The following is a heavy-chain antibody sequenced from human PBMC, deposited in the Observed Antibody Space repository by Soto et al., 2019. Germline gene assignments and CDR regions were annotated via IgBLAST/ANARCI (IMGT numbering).Heavy chain of an antibody. V-gene: IGHV4-30-2*01. Sequence: SETLSLTCAVSGGSISSGGYSWSWIRQPPGKGLEWIGYIYHSGSTYYNPSLKSRVTISVDRSKNQFSLKLSSVTAADTAVYYCARGGYGDYVHNYFDYWGQGTLVTVSS. D-gene: IGHD4-17*01. J-gene: IGHJ4*02. CDR1: GGSISSGGYS. CDR3: ARGGYGDYVHNYFDY. CDR2: IYHSGST.